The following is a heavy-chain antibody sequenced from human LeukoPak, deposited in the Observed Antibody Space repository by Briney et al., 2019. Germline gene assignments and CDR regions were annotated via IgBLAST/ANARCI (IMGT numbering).Heavy chain of an antibody. CDR3: AKDLQTMVVGGAFDI. Sequence: SETLPLTCTVSGGSISSYYWSWLRQPAGKGLEWIGRIYVSGSTNYNPSLKSRVTMSVDTSKNQFSLKLSSVTAADTAVYYCAKDLQTMVVGGAFDIWGQGTMVTVSS. D-gene: IGHD3-22*01. CDR2: IYVSGST. J-gene: IGHJ3*02. CDR1: GGSISSYY. V-gene: IGHV4-4*07.